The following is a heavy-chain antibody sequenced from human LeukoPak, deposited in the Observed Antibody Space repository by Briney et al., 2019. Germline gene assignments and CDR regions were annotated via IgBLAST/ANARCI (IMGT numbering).Heavy chain of an antibody. J-gene: IGHJ6*03. Sequence: SETLSLTCTVSGGSISSYYWSWIRQPPGKGLEWIGYIYYSGSTNYNPSLKSRVTISVDTSKNQFSLKLSSVTAADTAVYYCAREEAAAAGDYYYYYMDVWGKGTTVTVSS. CDR1: GGSISSYY. CDR3: AREEAAAAGDYYYYYMDV. V-gene: IGHV4-59*01. D-gene: IGHD6-13*01. CDR2: IYYSGST.